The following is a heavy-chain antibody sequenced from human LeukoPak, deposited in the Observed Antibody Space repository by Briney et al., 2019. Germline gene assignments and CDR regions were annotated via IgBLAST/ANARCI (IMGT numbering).Heavy chain of an antibody. Sequence: PGGSLRLSCAASGFTFSSYAMSWVRQAPGKGLEWVSAISGSGGSTYYADSVKGRFTISRDNSKNTLYLQMNSLRAEDTAVYYCATTPPWFGELPDDYWGQGTLVTVSS. J-gene: IGHJ4*02. CDR1: GFTFSSYA. CDR3: ATTPPWFGELPDDY. D-gene: IGHD3-10*01. CDR2: ISGSGGST. V-gene: IGHV3-23*01.